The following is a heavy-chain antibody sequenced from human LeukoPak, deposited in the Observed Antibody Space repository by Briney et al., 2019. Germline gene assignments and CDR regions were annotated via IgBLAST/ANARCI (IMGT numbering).Heavy chain of an antibody. CDR1: GLTFSVSA. CDR3: THPAYYYNVDV. CDR2: IKTKADNYAT. J-gene: IGHJ6*04. D-gene: IGHD6-25*01. V-gene: IGHV3-73*01. Sequence: PGGSLRLSCSASGLTFSVSAIHWVRQASGKGLEWVGRIKTKADNYATAYAASVKGRFTILRDDSTNTAYLQMSSLKTEDTAVYYCTHPAYYYNVDVWGKGTTVTVSS.